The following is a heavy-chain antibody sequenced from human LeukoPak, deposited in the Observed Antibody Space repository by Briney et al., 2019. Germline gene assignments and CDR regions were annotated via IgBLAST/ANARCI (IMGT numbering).Heavy chain of an antibody. CDR2: ISSSSSTI. CDR1: GFTSSSYS. Sequence: GGSLRLSCAASGFTSSSYSMNWVRQAPGKGREWFSYISSSSSTIYYAGSVKGRFTISRDNAKNSLYLQMNSLRAEDTAVYYCARDAGLDAFDIWGQGTMVTVSS. J-gene: IGHJ3*02. CDR3: ARDAGLDAFDI. D-gene: IGHD6-13*01. V-gene: IGHV3-48*04.